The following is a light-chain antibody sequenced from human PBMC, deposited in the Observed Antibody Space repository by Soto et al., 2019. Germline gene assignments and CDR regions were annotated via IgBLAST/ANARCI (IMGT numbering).Light chain of an antibody. CDR3: SSYAGSNNPLYV. J-gene: IGLJ1*01. Sequence: QSVLTQPPSAPGSPGQSVTISCTGTSSDVGGYNYVSWYQQHPGKAPKLMIYEVSKRPPGVPDRFSGSKSGNTASLTVSGLQAEDEADYYCSSYAGSNNPLYVFGTGTKVTVL. V-gene: IGLV2-8*01. CDR2: EVS. CDR1: SSDVGGYNY.